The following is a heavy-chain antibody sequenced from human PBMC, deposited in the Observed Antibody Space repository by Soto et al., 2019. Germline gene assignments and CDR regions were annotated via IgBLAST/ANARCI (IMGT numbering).Heavy chain of an antibody. CDR2: ISYDGSRK. CDR3: ASLGGGYVGGPPN. CDR1: GFTFSSYA. Sequence: VGSLRLSCAASGFTFSSYAMHWVRQAPGKGLEWVAVISYDGSRKYYADSVKGRFTISRDNSKSTLYLQMNSLRAEDTAVYYCASLGGGYVGGPPNWGQGTLVTVSS. D-gene: IGHD5-12*01. J-gene: IGHJ4*02. V-gene: IGHV3-30*03.